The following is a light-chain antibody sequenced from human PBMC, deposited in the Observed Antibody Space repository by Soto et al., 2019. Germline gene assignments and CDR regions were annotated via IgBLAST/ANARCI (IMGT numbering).Light chain of an antibody. V-gene: IGLV2-14*01. CDR2: DVS. CDR3: SSYTSSSTS. CDR1: SSDDGGYHY. J-gene: IGLJ2*01. Sequence: QSALTQPASVSGSPGQSITISCTGTSSDDGGYHYVSWYQQHPGKAPKLMIYDVSNRPSGVSNRFSGSKSGNTASLTISGLQAEDEAYYYCSSYTSSSTSFGGGTKLTVL.